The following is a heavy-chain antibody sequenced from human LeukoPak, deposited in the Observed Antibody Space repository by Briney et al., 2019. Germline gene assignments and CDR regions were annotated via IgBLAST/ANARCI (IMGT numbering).Heavy chain of an antibody. CDR1: GFTFDDYG. CDR3: ATLWFGVLSSFDI. Sequence: GGSLRLSCAASGFTFDDYGMSWVRQAPGKGLEWVSGINWNGGSTGYADSVKGRFTISRDNAKNSLYLQMNSLRAEDTALYHCATLWFGVLSSFDIWGQGTMVTVSS. CDR2: INWNGGST. J-gene: IGHJ3*02. D-gene: IGHD3-10*01. V-gene: IGHV3-20*01.